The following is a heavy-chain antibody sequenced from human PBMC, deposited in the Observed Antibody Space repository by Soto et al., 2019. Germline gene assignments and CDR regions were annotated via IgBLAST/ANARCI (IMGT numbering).Heavy chain of an antibody. D-gene: IGHD2-2*01. CDR2: IYSSGST. J-gene: IGHJ4*02. CDR3: GNQALGGNGYYFGQ. V-gene: IGHV4-39*01. Sequence: QLQLQESGPGLVKPSETLSLTCTVSSGSITSSTYYWGWIRQPPGKGLEWIGNIYSSGSTHYNPSLKSRVTISLDPSKTQLPPKLTSWTAEDTAVYYCGNQALGGNGYYFGQWGQGNLVTVPA. CDR1: SGSITSSTYY.